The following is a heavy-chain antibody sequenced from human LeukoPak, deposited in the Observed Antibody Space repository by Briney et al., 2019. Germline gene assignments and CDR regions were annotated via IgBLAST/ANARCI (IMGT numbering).Heavy chain of an antibody. CDR3: AKGSYYDSSGSFYFDY. Sequence: GGSLRLSCAASGFTFSSYAMSWVRQAPGKGLEWVSGISGSGDNTYYADSVKGRFTISRDNSKNTLYVQVNSLGTEDTAAYYCAKGSYYDSSGSFYFDYWDQGTLVTVSS. CDR1: GFTFSSYA. J-gene: IGHJ4*02. V-gene: IGHV3-23*01. D-gene: IGHD3-22*01. CDR2: ISGSGDNT.